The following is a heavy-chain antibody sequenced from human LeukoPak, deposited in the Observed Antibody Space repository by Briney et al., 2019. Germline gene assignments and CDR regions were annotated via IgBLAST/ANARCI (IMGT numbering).Heavy chain of an antibody. J-gene: IGHJ4*02. CDR2: INHSGST. D-gene: IGHD1-26*01. Sequence: SETLSLTCAVYGGSFNDYYWTWIRQSPGKGLEWIGEINHSGSTSYNPSLKSRVTISVDASKSQFSLKLNSVTAADKAVYYCARGAIVGTRTPYYLDYWGQGTLVTVSS. CDR1: GGSFNDYY. V-gene: IGHV4-34*01. CDR3: ARGAIVGTRTPYYLDY.